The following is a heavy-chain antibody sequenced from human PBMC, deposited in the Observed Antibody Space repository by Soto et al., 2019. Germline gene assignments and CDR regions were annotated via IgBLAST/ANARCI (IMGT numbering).Heavy chain of an antibody. J-gene: IGHJ3*02. CDR3: AREYYDILTGYPDAFDI. V-gene: IGHV4-34*01. Sequence: SETLSLTCAVYGGSFSGYYWSWIRQPPGKGLEWIGEINHSGSTNYNPSLKSRVTISVDTSKNQFSLKLSSVTAADTAVYYCAREYYDILTGYPDAFDIWGQGTMVTVSS. D-gene: IGHD3-9*01. CDR1: GGSFSGYY. CDR2: INHSGST.